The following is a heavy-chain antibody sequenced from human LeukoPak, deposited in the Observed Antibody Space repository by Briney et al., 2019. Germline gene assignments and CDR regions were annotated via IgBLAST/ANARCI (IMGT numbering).Heavy chain of an antibody. D-gene: IGHD5-24*01. CDR2: IYHSGST. Sequence: SETLSLTCTVSGYSISSGYYWGWIRQPPGKGLEWIGSIYHSGSTYHNPSLKSRVTISVDTSKNQFSLKLSSVTAADTAVYYCARRRDGYNPWGQGTLVTVSS. CDR1: GYSISSGYY. V-gene: IGHV4-38-2*02. CDR3: ARRRDGYNP. J-gene: IGHJ5*02.